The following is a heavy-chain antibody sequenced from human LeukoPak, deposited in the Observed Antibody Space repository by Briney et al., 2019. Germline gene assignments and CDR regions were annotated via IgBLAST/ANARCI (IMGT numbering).Heavy chain of an antibody. CDR1: GFTSSSYS. V-gene: IGHV3-21*01. D-gene: IGHD6-13*01. CDR3: ARVIADAFDI. Sequence: GGSLRLSCAASGFTSSSYSVNWVRQAPGKGLEWVSSISSSSTYVYYADSVKGRFTISRDNAKNSLYLQMNILRAEDTAVYYCARVIADAFDIWGQGTMVTVSS. J-gene: IGHJ3*02. CDR2: ISSSSTYV.